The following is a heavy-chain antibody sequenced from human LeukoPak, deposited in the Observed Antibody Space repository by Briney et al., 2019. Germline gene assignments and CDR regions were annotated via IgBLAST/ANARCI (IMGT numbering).Heavy chain of an antibody. D-gene: IGHD1-26*01. V-gene: IGHV5-51*01. CDR3: ARLGEGATVIDY. Sequence: GESLKISCKGSAYSFTSYWIAWVRQMPGKGLEYMGIIYPGDSDTRYSPSFQGQVTISADKSIGTAYLQWGSLKASDTAMYYCARLGEGATVIDYWGQGTLVTVSS. J-gene: IGHJ4*02. CDR1: AYSFTSYW. CDR2: IYPGDSDT.